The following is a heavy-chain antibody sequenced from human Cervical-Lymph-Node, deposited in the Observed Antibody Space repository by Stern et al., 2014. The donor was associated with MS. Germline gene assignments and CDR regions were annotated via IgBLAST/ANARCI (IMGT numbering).Heavy chain of an antibody. CDR1: TLTIYY. CDR2: NNPRGGRT. CDR3: ASGGEGDGGDV. Sequence: QVQLGQSGTEVKKPGASVKVCYTLTIYYIHWVRQAPVQGLEWMGVNNPRGGRTTYAQKFQGRVTMTRDTSTSTAYMELSSLRSDDTAVYYCASGGEGDGGDVWGQGTTVTVFS. J-gene: IGHJ6*02. V-gene: IGHV1-46*01. D-gene: IGHD3-16*01.